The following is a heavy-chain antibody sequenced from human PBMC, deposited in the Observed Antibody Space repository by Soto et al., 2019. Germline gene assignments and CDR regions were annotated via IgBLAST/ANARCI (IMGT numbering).Heavy chain of an antibody. CDR1: GFTFRTDA. Sequence: LRLSCAASGFTFRTDAMNWVRQAPGKGLEWISAITGSGSYTYYADSVRGRFSISRDNSQNTLYLQMNNLRGDDTAIYYCAKIPTGSGSSKFDYWGQGIQVTVSS. CDR3: AKIPTGSGSSKFDY. V-gene: IGHV3-23*01. CDR2: ITGSGSYT. D-gene: IGHD3-10*01. J-gene: IGHJ4*02.